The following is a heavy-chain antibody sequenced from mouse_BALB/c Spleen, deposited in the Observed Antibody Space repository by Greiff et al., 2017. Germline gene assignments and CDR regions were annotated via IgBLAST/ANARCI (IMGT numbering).Heavy chain of an antibody. CDR3: ASLDSSGSWFAY. CDR2: ISYSGST. Sequence: EVQLQQSGPSLVKPSQTLSLTCSVTGDSITSGYWNWIRKFPGNKLEYMGYISYSGSTYYNPSLKSRISITRDTSKNQYYLQLNSVTTEDTATYYCASLDSSGSWFAYWGQGTLVTVSA. CDR1: GDSITSGY. D-gene: IGHD3-2*01. J-gene: IGHJ3*01. V-gene: IGHV3-8*02.